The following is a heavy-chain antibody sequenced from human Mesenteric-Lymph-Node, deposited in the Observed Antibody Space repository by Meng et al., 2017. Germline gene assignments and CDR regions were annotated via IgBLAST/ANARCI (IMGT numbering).Heavy chain of an antibody. J-gene: IGHJ4*02. D-gene: IGHD2-2*01. V-gene: IGHV1-2*07. CDR3: VRDVTRGGY. CDR2: INPKNGAT. CDR1: GFTFSDFY. Sequence: ASVKVSCKASGFTFSDFYIHWVRQAPGQGLEWMGWINPKNGATDYLHKFQGRVTMTRDTSISTAYMELTRLQSDDTAVYYCVRDVTRGGYWGQGTLVTVSS.